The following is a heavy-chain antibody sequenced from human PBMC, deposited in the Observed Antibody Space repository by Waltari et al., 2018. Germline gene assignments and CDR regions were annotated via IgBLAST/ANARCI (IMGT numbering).Heavy chain of an antibody. CDR1: GYTFSDYN. J-gene: IGHJ4*02. V-gene: IGHV1-2*02. Sequence: QVQLVQSGTEVKKPGASVRVSCKASGYTFSDYNLHWVRQTPGQGFEWMGWINPKNGDTSYAQNFLGRVTMTRDTSINTAYMDLSGLRSDDAAVFYCARDPGPIVGAPDFWGQGTLVTVSS. CDR3: ARDPGPIVGAPDF. D-gene: IGHD1-26*01. CDR2: INPKNGDT.